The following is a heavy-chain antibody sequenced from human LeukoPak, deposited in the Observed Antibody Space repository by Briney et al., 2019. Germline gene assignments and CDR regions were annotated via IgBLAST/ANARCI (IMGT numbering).Heavy chain of an antibody. J-gene: IGHJ4*02. D-gene: IGHD3-10*01. CDR3: TREGITMVRGVIIRVYYFDY. CDR2: IRSKAYGGTT. V-gene: IGHV3-49*03. CDR1: GFTFGDYA. Sequence: GGSLRLSCTASGFTFGDYAMSWFRQAPGKGLEWVGFIRSKAYGGTTEYAASVKGRFTISRDDSKSIAYLQMNSLKTEDTAVYYCTREGITMVRGVIIRVYYFDYWGQGTLVTVSS.